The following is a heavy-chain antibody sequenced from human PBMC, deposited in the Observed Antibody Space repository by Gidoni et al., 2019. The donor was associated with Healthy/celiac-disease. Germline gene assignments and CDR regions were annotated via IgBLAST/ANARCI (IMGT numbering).Heavy chain of an antibody. J-gene: IGHJ4*02. D-gene: IGHD3-10*01. Sequence: EVQLVESGGGLVKPGGSLRLSCAASGFTFSSYSRNWVRQAPGKGLEWVSSISSSSSYIYYADSVKGRFTISRDNAKNSLYLQMNSLRAEDTAVYYCARENLAGPVRVFDYWGQGTLVTVSS. CDR1: GFTFSSYS. V-gene: IGHV3-21*01. CDR3: ARENLAGPVRVFDY. CDR2: ISSSSSYI.